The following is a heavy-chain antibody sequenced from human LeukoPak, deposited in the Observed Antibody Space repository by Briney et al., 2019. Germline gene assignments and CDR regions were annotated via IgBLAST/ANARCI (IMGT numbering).Heavy chain of an antibody. V-gene: IGHV3-7*01. CDR1: GFTFSGSA. Sequence: GGSLRLSCAASGFTFSGSAMHWVRQASGKGLEWVANIKQDGSEKYYVDSVKGRFTISRDNAKNSLYLQMNSLRAEDTAVYYCARADYYDSSGYYLTYYYYYMDVWGKGTTVTVSS. D-gene: IGHD3-22*01. J-gene: IGHJ6*03. CDR2: IKQDGSEK. CDR3: ARADYYDSSGYYLTYYYYYMDV.